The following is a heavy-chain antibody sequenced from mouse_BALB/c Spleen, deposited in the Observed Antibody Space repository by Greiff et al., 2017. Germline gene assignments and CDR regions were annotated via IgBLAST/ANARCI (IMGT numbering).Heavy chain of an antibody. CDR2: ISYDGSN. J-gene: IGHJ2*01. CDR1: GYSITSGYY. V-gene: IGHV3-6*02. CDR3: AREEAYFDY. Sequence: EVKVEESGPGLVKPSQSLSLTCSVTGYSITSGYYWNWIRQFPGNKLEWMGYISYDGSNNYNPSLKNRISITRDTSKNQFFLKLNSVTTEDTATYYCAREEAYFDYWGQGTTLTVSS.